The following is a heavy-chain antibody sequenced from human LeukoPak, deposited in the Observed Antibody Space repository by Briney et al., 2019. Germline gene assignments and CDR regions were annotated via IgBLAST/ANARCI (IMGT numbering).Heavy chain of an antibody. V-gene: IGHV1-69*05. CDR2: IIPIFGTA. J-gene: IGHJ6*03. CDR3: ARDSPVDTAMAKLDYYYYMDV. CDR1: GGTFSSYA. Sequence: EASVKVSCKASGGTFSSYAISWVRQAPGQGLEWMGGIIPIFGTANYAQKFQGRVTITTDESTSTAYMKLSSLRSEDTAVYYCARDSPVDTAMAKLDYYYYMDVWGKGTTVTVSS. D-gene: IGHD5-18*01.